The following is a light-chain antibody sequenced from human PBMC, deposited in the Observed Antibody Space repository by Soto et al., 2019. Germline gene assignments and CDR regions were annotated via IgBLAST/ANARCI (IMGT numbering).Light chain of an antibody. CDR1: QSFSSTF. Sequence: EILLTQSPDSLSLSPGDRATLSCRASQSFSSTFFAWYQQKPGQAPRLLIYGASSRATGISDRFSGSWSGTDFPLTISILEPEDFAVYYCQQYASSVTFGQGTKVEIK. CDR2: GAS. CDR3: QQYASSVT. V-gene: IGKV3-20*01. J-gene: IGKJ1*01.